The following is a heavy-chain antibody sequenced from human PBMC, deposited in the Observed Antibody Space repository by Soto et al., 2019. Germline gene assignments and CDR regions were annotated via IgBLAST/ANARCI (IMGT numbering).Heavy chain of an antibody. CDR2: INPSGGST. CDR3: AREKVAATYSYYYGMDV. V-gene: IGHV1-46*01. D-gene: IGHD2-15*01. Sequence: AASVTGSLQASGYTFTSYYVHLVRPAPGQGLEWMGIINPSGGSTSYAQKFQGRVTMTRDTSTSTVYMELSSLRSEDTAVYYCAREKVAATYSYYYGMDVWGQGTTVTV. CDR1: GYTFTSYY. J-gene: IGHJ6*02.